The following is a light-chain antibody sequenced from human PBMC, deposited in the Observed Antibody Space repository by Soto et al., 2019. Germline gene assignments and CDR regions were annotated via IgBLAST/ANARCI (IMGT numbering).Light chain of an antibody. J-gene: IGLJ3*02. CDR3: AAWDGSHWV. CDR2: EVS. V-gene: IGLV2-8*01. CDR1: SSDVGGYNY. Sequence: QSALTQPPSASGSPGQSVTISCTGTSSDVGGYNYVSWYQQHPGKAPKLMIYEVSKRPSGVPDRFSGSKSGNTASLTVSGLQAEDEADYYCAAWDGSHWVFGGGTKLTVL.